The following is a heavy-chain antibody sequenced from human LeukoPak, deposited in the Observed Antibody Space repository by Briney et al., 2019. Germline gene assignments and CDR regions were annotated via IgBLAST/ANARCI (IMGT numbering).Heavy chain of an antibody. J-gene: IGHJ4*02. CDR3: AKDRSYSGYEPLDH. D-gene: IGHD1-26*01. CDR2: ISHDGNSK. V-gene: IGHV3-30*18. CDR1: GFTFNDFG. Sequence: PGGSLRLSCAASGFTFNDFGMHWVRQAPGKGLESVAVISHDGNSKYSADSVKGRFTISRDNSKNTLYLQMDSLRVEDTAVYYCAKDRSYSGYEPLDHWGQGTLVSVSS.